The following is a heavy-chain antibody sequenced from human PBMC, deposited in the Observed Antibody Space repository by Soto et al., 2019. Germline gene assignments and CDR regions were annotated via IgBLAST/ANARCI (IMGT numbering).Heavy chain of an antibody. CDR3: ARSLPGTYGAFDL. CDR2: ISGDGSST. V-gene: IGHV3-74*01. Sequence: EVQLVDSGGGLVQPGGSLRLSCAASEFTFRRYWMHWVRQSPGKGLVWVSRISGDGSSTTYAEAVRGRFTISRDNAKNTVYLQMDSLRAEDTAVYYCARSLPGTYGAFDLWGQGTMVTVSS. D-gene: IGHD1-7*01. CDR1: EFTFRRYW. J-gene: IGHJ3*01.